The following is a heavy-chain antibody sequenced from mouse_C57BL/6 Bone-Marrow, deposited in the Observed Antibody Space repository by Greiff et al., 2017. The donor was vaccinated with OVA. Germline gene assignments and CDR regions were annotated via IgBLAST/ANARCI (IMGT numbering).Heavy chain of an antibody. CDR3: TRDGYVFDY. J-gene: IGHJ2*01. CDR2: IDPETGGT. Sequence: VKLQQSGAELVRPGASVTLSCKASGYTFTDYEMHWVKQTPVHGLEWIGAIDPETGGTAYNQKFKGKAILTADKSSSTAYMERRSLTSEDSAVYYCTRDGYVFDYWGKGTTLTVSS. D-gene: IGHD2-2*01. CDR1: GYTFTDYE. V-gene: IGHV1-15*01.